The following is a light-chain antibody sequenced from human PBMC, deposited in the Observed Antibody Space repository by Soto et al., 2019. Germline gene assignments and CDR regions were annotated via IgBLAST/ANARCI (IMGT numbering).Light chain of an antibody. CDR3: QQDISFPFT. CDR1: QGINSW. Sequence: DIQMPQSPSSVSASVGDRVTITCRASQGINSWLAWYQQKPGQAPKLLIYAASNLQSGVPSRFSGSGSGTDFTLTINSLQPEDFATYYCQQDISFPFTFGPGTKVHVK. V-gene: IGKV1-12*01. J-gene: IGKJ3*01. CDR2: AAS.